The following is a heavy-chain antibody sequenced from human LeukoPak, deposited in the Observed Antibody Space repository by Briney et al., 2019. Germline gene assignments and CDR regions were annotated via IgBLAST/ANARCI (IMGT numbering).Heavy chain of an antibody. CDR1: GGSISSSNW. CDR3: ARRAPRGSCDSLCFDNYYYMDV. V-gene: IGHV4-4*02. CDR2: IYHSGST. J-gene: IGHJ6*03. Sequence: PSGTLFLTCAVSGGSISSSNWWSWVRQPPGKGLEWIGEIYHSGSTNYNPSLKSRVTISVDKSKNQFSLKLSSVTAADTAVYYCARRAPRGSCDSLCFDNYYYMDVWGKGTTVTVSS. D-gene: IGHD2-15*01.